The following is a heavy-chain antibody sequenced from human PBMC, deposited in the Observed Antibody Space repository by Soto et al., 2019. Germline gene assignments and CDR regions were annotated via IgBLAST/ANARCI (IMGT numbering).Heavy chain of an antibody. CDR2: IIPIFGTA. CDR1: GGTFSSYA. Sequence: QVPLVQSGAEVKKPGSSVKVSCKASGGTFSSYAISWVRQAPGQGLEWMGGIIPIFGTANYAQKFQGRVTITADESRSTAYGELGGLRSGDTAVYYCAGDCSVGSCYFNEAFDIGGQGTMVPVSS. J-gene: IGHJ3*02. D-gene: IGHD2-15*01. CDR3: AGDCSVGSCYFNEAFDI. V-gene: IGHV1-69*01.